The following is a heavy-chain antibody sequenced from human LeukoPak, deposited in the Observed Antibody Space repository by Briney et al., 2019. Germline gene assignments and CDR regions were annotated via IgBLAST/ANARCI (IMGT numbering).Heavy chain of an antibody. CDR3: ARDGTAGGLYFGL. CDR1: GFTFSSYW. V-gene: IGHV3-7*01. D-gene: IGHD6-13*01. J-gene: IGHJ4*01. Sequence: PGGSLRLSCAVSGFTFSSYWMNWVRQAPGRGLEWVASIKQDGGEKSYVDSVKGRFTISRDNAKNSLYLQMSSLRAEDTAVYYCARDGTAGGLYFGLGGQGTLVTVSS. CDR2: IKQDGGEK.